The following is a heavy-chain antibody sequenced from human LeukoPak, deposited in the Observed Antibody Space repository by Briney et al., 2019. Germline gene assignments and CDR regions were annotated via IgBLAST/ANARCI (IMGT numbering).Heavy chain of an antibody. CDR1: GGSINTYY. V-gene: IGHV4-4*07. Sequence: SETLSLTCTVSGGSINTYYWSWIRQPAGKGLEWIGRFFTSESTKYNPSLKSRVTMSVDTSKNQFSLKLNSVTAADTAVYYCARARICSRGSCYPDDYWGQGTLVTVSS. CDR3: ARARICSRGSCYPDDY. J-gene: IGHJ4*02. CDR2: FFTSEST. D-gene: IGHD2-15*01.